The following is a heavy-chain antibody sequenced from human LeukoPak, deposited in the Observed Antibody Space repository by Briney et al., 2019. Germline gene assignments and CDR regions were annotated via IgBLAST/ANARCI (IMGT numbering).Heavy chain of an antibody. CDR3: AKRSDYGYNGNYFDY. V-gene: IGHV3-23*01. Sequence: SGGSLRLSCAASGFTFSTYGMSWVRQAPGKGLEWVSAISGRDSNTYYADSVQGRFAISRDNSKNTLFLQMNSLRAEDTAVYYCAKRSDYGYNGNYFDYWGQGTTVTVSS. J-gene: IGHJ4*03. CDR2: ISGRDSNT. CDR1: GFTFSTYG. D-gene: IGHD4-17*01.